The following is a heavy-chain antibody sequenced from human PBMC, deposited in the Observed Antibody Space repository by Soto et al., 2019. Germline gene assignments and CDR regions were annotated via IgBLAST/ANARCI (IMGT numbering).Heavy chain of an antibody. CDR2: ISYDGSNK. D-gene: IGHD4-17*01. J-gene: IGHJ6*01. CDR3: AKDRWGYGDSPGRGNYYYYGMDV. CDR1: GFTFSSYG. Sequence: QVQLVESGGGVVQPGRSLRLSCAASGFTFSSYGMHWVRQAPGKGLEWVAVISYDGSNKYYADSVKGRFTISRDNSKNTLYLQMNSLRAEDTAVYYCAKDRWGYGDSPGRGNYYYYGMDVW. V-gene: IGHV3-30*18.